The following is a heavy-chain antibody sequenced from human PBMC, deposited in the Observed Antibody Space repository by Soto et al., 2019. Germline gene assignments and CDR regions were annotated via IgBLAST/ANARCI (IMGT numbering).Heavy chain of an antibody. J-gene: IGHJ4*02. CDR3: ARDGNFVLRGYSFGFDF. V-gene: IGHV1-2*06. Sequence: VASVKVSCKASGYRFTTFYIHWVRQAPGQGLEWMGRMNVDTGGTTYAQKFQGRVTMTRDTSISTAYLEVTNIKSDDTAIYYCARDGNFVLRGYSFGFDFWGPRTLFTVST. CDR2: MNVDTGGT. CDR1: GYRFTTFY. D-gene: IGHD5-18*01.